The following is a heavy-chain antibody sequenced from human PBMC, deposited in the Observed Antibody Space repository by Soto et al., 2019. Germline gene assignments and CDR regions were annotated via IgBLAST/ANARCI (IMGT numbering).Heavy chain of an antibody. CDR1: GFTFSTYA. Sequence: QVQLVESGGGVVQPGRSLRLSCAASGFTFSTYAMHWVRQAPGKGLEWVAGISYNGNYKYYADSVKGRFTISRDKSKNTLFLHMNSLRSEDTAVYYCARDLGTDYYDNSGYLYFYGMDVWGQGTTVSVSS. J-gene: IGHJ6*02. V-gene: IGHV3-30-3*01. CDR3: ARDLGTDYYDNSGYLYFYGMDV. CDR2: ISYNGNYK. D-gene: IGHD3-22*01.